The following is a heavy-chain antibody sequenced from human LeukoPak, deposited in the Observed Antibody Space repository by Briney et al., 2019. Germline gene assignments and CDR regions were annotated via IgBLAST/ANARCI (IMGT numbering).Heavy chain of an antibody. CDR1: GGSISSYY. Sequence: KPSETLSLTCTVSGGSISSYYWSWIRQPAGKGLEWIGRIYTSGSTNYNPSLMSRVTMSVDTSKNQFSLKLSSVTAADTAVYYCAREVYYDSSGYYYEVLDYWGQGTLVTVSS. V-gene: IGHV4-4*07. J-gene: IGHJ4*02. D-gene: IGHD3-22*01. CDR2: IYTSGST. CDR3: AREVYYDSSGYYYEVLDY.